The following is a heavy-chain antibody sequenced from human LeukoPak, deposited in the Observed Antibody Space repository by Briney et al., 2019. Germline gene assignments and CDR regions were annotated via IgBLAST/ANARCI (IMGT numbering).Heavy chain of an antibody. Sequence: GGALRLSSADSRFSLRKAWMSWVRHALGRGGGWVGHIKSKTDGGPTDSAAPVKGRFTISRDDSENRLYLQMNSLKTEDTAGYYCTTDEGGGYYDSSGYYYTFDYWGQGTLVTVSS. V-gene: IGHV3-15*01. D-gene: IGHD3-22*01. J-gene: IGHJ4*02. CDR1: RFSLRKAW. CDR3: TTDEGGGYYDSSGYYYTFDY. CDR2: IKSKTDGGPT.